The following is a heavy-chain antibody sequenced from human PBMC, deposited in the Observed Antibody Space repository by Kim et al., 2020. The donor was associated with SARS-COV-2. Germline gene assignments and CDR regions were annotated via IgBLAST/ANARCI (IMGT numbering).Heavy chain of an antibody. CDR3: ARDGTTSGSYYGH. Sequence: YTPSPKSRVTISVDTSTNQFSLKLSSVTAADTAVYYCARDGTTSGSYYGHWGQGTLVTVSS. V-gene: IGHV4-59*01. D-gene: IGHD1-26*01. J-gene: IGHJ4*02.